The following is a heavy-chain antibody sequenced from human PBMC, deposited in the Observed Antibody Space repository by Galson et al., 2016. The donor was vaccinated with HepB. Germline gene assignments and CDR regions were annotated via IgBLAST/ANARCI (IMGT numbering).Heavy chain of an antibody. CDR2: IIPIFATA. V-gene: IGHV1-69*13. CDR3: ARKPCSGGSCQYYFDY. CDR1: GGTFSNYA. Sequence: SVKVSCKASGGTFSNYAFSWVRQAPGQGLEWMGGIIPIFATANYAQKFQGRVTITADESTSTAYMELSSLRSEDTAVYYCARKPCSGGSCQYYFDYWGQGTLVTVAS. J-gene: IGHJ4*02. D-gene: IGHD2-15*01.